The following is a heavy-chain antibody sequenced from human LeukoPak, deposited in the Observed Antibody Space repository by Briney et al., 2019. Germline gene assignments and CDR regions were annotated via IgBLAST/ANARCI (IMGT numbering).Heavy chain of an antibody. J-gene: IGHJ4*02. Sequence: GRSLRLSCAASGFTFSSYGMHWVRQAPGKGLEWVAVISYDGSNKYYADSVKGRFTISRDNSKNTLYLQMNSLRAEDTAVYYCARASMGWPFDYWGQGTLVTVSS. V-gene: IGHV3-30*03. CDR1: GFTFSSYG. D-gene: IGHD6-19*01. CDR3: ARASMGWPFDY. CDR2: ISYDGSNK.